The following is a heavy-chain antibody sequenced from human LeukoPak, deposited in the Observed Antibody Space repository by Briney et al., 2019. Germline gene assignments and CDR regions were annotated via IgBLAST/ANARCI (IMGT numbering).Heavy chain of an antibody. V-gene: IGHV3-66*03. CDR1: GFTVSSNY. CDR3: ASRAIAVANA. D-gene: IGHD6-19*01. CDR2: TYSNGRT. Sequence: GGSLRLSCAASGFTVSSNYMSWVRQAPGKGLEWVSVTYSNGRTYYADSVKGRFTISRDISKNTLYLQMNSLRAEDTAVYYCASRAIAVANARGQGTLVTVSS. J-gene: IGHJ4*02.